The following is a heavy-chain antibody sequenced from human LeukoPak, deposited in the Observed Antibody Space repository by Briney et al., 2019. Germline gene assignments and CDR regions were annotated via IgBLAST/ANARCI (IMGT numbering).Heavy chain of an antibody. CDR2: ISSSGSTI. CDR3: AREGITMVRGVMVEWFDP. D-gene: IGHD3-10*01. V-gene: IGHV3-11*01. CDR1: GFTFSDYY. Sequence: GGSLRLSCAASGFTFSDYYMSWIRQAPGKGLEWVSYISSSGSTIYYADSVKGRFTISRDNAKNSLYLQMNSLRAEDTAVYYCAREGITMVRGVMVEWFDPWGQGTLVTVSS. J-gene: IGHJ5*02.